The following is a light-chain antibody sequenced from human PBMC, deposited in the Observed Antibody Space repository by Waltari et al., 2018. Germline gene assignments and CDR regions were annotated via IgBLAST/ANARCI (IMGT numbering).Light chain of an antibody. V-gene: IGKV1-39*01. Sequence: EMPINQAPSSLPASVGDRVTMTCRASQSITSHLNWFQQQPGKAPKLLIHTASSTQSGVPARFSGSGSGTDFTLTISSLQPEDFAVYYCQQSYISPYTFGQGTKVEIK. J-gene: IGKJ2*01. CDR1: QSITSH. CDR2: TAS. CDR3: QQSYISPYT.